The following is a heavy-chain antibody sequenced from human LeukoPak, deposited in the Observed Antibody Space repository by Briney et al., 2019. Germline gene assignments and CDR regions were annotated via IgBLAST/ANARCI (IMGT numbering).Heavy chain of an antibody. CDR1: GYMFTNYA. Sequence: GASVKVSCKASGYMFTNYAISWVRQAPGQGLEWMGWISAYNTNTNYAQNLQGRVTMTTDKSTSTAYMELRSLRSDDTAVYYCARVVVGESVVPIAGYFDYWGQGTLVIVSS. J-gene: IGHJ4*02. CDR3: ARVVVGESVVPIAGYFDY. CDR2: ISAYNTNT. V-gene: IGHV1-18*01. D-gene: IGHD2-2*01.